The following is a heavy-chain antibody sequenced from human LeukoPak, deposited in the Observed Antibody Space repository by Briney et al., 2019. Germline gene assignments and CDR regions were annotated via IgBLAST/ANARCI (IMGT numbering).Heavy chain of an antibody. CDR2: ISSSGSSI. CDR3: ASLYGGYDY. CDR1: GFTFSNYE. V-gene: IGHV3-48*03. D-gene: IGHD5-12*01. Sequence: PGGSLRLSCAASGFTFSNYEMNWVRQAPGKGLEWVSYISSSGSSIYYADSVKGRFTISRDNAKNSLYLQMNSLRAEDTAVYYCASLYGGYDYWGQGTLVTVSS. J-gene: IGHJ4*02.